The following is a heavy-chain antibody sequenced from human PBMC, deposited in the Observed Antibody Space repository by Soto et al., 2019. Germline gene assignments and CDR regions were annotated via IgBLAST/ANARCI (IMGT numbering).Heavy chain of an antibody. V-gene: IGHV3-30-3*01. CDR3: ASYGAYGAKIGY. J-gene: IGHJ4*02. CDR1: GFIFSSYA. CDR2: ISHDGSNK. D-gene: IGHD4-17*01. Sequence: QVQLVESGGGVVQPGRSLRLSCAASGFIFSSYAMHWVRQAPGKGLEWVAVISHDGSNKYYADSVKGRFTISRDNSKNTLYVQMNSLRAEDTGVYYWASYGAYGAKIGYWGQGTLVTVSS.